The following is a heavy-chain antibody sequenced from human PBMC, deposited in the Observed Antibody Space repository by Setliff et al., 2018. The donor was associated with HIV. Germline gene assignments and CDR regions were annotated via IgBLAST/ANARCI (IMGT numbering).Heavy chain of an antibody. V-gene: IGHV4-59*11. J-gene: IGHJ5*02. CDR2: VSYSESA. CDR1: GGSITSHY. D-gene: IGHD7-27*01. Sequence: PSETLSLTCTVSGGSITSHYWAWIRQPPGRRLEWIGYVSYSESATYNPSLKSRVTMSLDTSKNQFSLRLSSVTAADTAIYYCARRATSTGVDPWGQGALVTVSS. CDR3: ARRATSTGVDP.